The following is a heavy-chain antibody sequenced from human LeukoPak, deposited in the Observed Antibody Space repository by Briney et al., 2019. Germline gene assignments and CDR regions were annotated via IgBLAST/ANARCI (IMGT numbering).Heavy chain of an antibody. CDR1: GFTFSSYA. J-gene: IGHJ4*02. CDR3: AKTPLWFGIPGGYYFDY. Sequence: GGSLRLSCAASGFTFSSYAMSWVRQAPGKGLEWVSAISGSGGSTYYADSVKGRFTISRDNSKNTLYLQMNSLRAEDTAVYYCAKTPLWFGIPGGYYFDYWGQGTLVTVSS. V-gene: IGHV3-23*01. CDR2: ISGSGGST. D-gene: IGHD3-10*01.